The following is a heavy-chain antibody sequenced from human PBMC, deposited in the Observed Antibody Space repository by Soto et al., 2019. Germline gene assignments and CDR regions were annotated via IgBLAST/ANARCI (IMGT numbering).Heavy chain of an antibody. V-gene: IGHV3-23*01. J-gene: IGHJ4*02. CDR2: ISDSGGTT. Sequence: SCAASGFTFSNYAMNWVRQAPGKGLEWVSGISDSGGTTYYADSVKGRFTISRDNSKNTLYLQMTSLRAEDTAVYHCAKDHFGSGSYRFDYWGQGSLVTVSS. D-gene: IGHD3-10*01. CDR1: GFTFSNYA. CDR3: AKDHFGSGSYRFDY.